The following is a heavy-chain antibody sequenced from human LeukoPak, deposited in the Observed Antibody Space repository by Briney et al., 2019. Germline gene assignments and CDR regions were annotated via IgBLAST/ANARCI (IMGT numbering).Heavy chain of an antibody. CDR1: GFTFSSYA. CDR2: ISGSGGST. V-gene: IGHV3-23*01. CDR3: AKGYSSSWYTSYSDY. D-gene: IGHD6-13*01. Sequence: GGSLRLSCAASGFTFSSYAMSWVRQAPGKGLEWVSAISGSGGSTYYADSVKGRFTISRDNSKNTLYLQMNSLRAEDTAVYYCAKGYSSSWYTSYSDYWGQGTLVTVSS. J-gene: IGHJ4*02.